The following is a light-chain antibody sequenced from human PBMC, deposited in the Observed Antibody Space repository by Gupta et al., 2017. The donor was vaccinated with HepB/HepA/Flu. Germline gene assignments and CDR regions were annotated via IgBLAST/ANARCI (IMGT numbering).Light chain of an antibody. V-gene: IGKV3-11*01. CDR1: QSVSRY. Sequence: EIVLTQSPATLSLSPGERANLSCRASQSVSRYLAWYQQKPGQAPRLLIYDSSNRATGIPARFSGSGSGTDFTLTISSREPEDFAVYYCQQRSNWPPITFGQGTRLEIK. CDR2: DSS. J-gene: IGKJ5*01. CDR3: QQRSNWPPIT.